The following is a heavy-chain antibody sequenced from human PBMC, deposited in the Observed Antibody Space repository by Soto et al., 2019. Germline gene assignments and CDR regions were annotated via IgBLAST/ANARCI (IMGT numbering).Heavy chain of an antibody. CDR1: GYSFTSYW. Sequence: GESLQISCKGSGYSFTSYWIGWVRQMPGKGLEWMGIIYPGDSDTRYSPSFQGQVTISADKSISTAYLQWSSLKASDTAMYYCARHPELRAFPGAFDPWGQGTLVTVSS. D-gene: IGHD1-26*01. J-gene: IGHJ5*02. CDR2: IYPGDSDT. V-gene: IGHV5-51*01. CDR3: ARHPELRAFPGAFDP.